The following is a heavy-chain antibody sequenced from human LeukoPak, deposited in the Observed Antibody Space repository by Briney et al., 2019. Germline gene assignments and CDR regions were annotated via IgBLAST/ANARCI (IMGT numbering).Heavy chain of an antibody. V-gene: IGHV1-2*02. CDR3: ARDPPAAGSTEFDF. CDR1: GFTFTDYY. Sequence: ASVKVSCKASGFTFTDYYIHWVRQAPGQGLEWMGSIDPKSGGTKYAQKFQGRVTVTRDTSISATYMELSRLTSDDTAVYYCARDPPAAGSTEFDFWGQGTLVTVSS. J-gene: IGHJ4*02. D-gene: IGHD6-13*01. CDR2: IDPKSGGT.